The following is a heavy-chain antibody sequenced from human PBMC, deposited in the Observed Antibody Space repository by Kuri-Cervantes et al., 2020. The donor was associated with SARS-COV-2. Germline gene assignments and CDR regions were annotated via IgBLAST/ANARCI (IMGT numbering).Heavy chain of an antibody. V-gene: IGHV4-4*07. CDR3: ARELTYYDFGSGYSPAYYFDY. CDR2: IYTSGST. J-gene: IGHJ4*01. D-gene: IGHD3-3*01. CDR1: GGSISSYY. Sequence: SGTLSPTCTVSGGSISSYYWSWIRQPAGKGLEWIGRIYTSGSTNSNPSLKSQVTMPVDTSKNQFSLKLSSVTAADTAVYYCARELTYYDFGSGYSPAYYFDYWGQGTLVTVAS.